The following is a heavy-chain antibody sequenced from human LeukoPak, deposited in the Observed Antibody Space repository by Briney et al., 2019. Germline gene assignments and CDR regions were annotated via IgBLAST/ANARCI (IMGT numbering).Heavy chain of an antibody. Sequence: SETLSLTCTVSGGSISSSSYYWGWIRQPPGKGLEWIGSIYHSGSTYYNPSLKSRVTISVDTSKNQFSLKLSSVTAADTAVYYCARELRRYYDILTGPNYYMDVWGKGTTVTVSS. J-gene: IGHJ6*03. CDR3: ARELRRYYDILTGPNYYMDV. CDR2: IYHSGST. D-gene: IGHD3-9*01. V-gene: IGHV4-39*07. CDR1: GGSISSSSYY.